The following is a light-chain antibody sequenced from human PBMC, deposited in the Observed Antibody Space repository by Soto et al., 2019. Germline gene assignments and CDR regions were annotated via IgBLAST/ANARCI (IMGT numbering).Light chain of an antibody. Sequence: QCALTQPASVSGSPGQSITISCTGTISDIGGYNYVSWYQQHPGRAPKLMIYDVSNRPSGVSNRFSGSKSGNTASLTISGLQAEDEADYYCSSGTTSSTLLGGGTKVTVL. V-gene: IGLV2-14*01. CDR3: SSGTTSSTL. CDR1: ISDIGGYNY. J-gene: IGLJ2*01. CDR2: DVS.